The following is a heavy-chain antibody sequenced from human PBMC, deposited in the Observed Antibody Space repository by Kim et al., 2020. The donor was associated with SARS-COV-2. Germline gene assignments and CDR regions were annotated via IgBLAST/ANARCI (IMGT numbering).Heavy chain of an antibody. CDR1: GGSFSGYY. J-gene: IGHJ4*02. D-gene: IGHD3-22*01. Sequence: SETLSLTCAVYGGSFSGYYWSWIRQPPGKGLEWIGEINHSGSTNYNPSLKSRVTISVDTSKNQFSLKLSSVTAADTAVYYCARGPYYYDSSGYFFWGQGTLVTVSS. CDR3: ARGPYYYDSSGYFF. V-gene: IGHV4-34*01. CDR2: INHSGST.